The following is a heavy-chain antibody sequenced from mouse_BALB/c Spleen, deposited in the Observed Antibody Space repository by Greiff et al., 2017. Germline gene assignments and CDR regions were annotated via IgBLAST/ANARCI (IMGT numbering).Heavy chain of an antibody. Sequence: VQLQQSGPELVKPGASVKMSCKASGYTFTDYVISWVKQRTGQGLEWIGEIYPGSGSTYYNEKFKGKATLTADKSSNTAYMQLSSLTSEDSAVYFCASPLLLRAFAYWGQGTLVTVSA. CDR2: IYPGSGST. CDR1: GYTFTDYV. D-gene: IGHD1-1*01. J-gene: IGHJ3*01. CDR3: ASPLLLRAFAY. V-gene: IGHV1-77*01.